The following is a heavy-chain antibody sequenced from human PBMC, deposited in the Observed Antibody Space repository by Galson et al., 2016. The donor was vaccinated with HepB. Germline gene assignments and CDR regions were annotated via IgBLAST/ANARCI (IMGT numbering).Heavy chain of an antibody. CDR3: VRGAYNWNDVVFWFDP. CDR2: IWYDGSNK. D-gene: IGHD1-20*01. V-gene: IGHV3-33*01. CDR1: GFSLSSYG. Sequence: SLRLSCAASGFSLSSYGMHWVRQAPGKGLEWMAGIWYDGSNKYYADSGKGRFTISRDNSKNTLYLQMNSLRAEDTALYYCVRGAYNWNDVVFWFDPWGQGTLVTVSS. J-gene: IGHJ5*02.